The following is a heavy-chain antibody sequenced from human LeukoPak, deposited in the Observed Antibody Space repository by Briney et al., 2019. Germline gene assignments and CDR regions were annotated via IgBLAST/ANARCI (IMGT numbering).Heavy chain of an antibody. D-gene: IGHD6-19*01. CDR1: GFTFSSYA. CDR3: ARVSASSGWPFDY. J-gene: IGHJ4*02. CDR2: ISYDGSNK. V-gene: IGHV3-30*04. Sequence: GGSLRLSCAASGFTFSSYAMHWVRQAPGKGLEWVAVISYDGSNKYYADSVKGRFTISRDNSKNTLYLQMNSLRAEDTAVYYCARVSASSGWPFDYWGQGTLVTVSS.